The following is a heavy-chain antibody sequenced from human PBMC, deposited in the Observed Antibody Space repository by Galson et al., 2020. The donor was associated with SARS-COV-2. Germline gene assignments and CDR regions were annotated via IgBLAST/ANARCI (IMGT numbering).Heavy chain of an antibody. J-gene: IGHJ6*02. CDR3: ARTYYDFWSGTLYGMGV. CDR1: GGSISSGDYY. Sequence: TLSLTCTVSGGSISSGDYYWSWIRQPPGKGLEWIGYIYYSGSTYYNPSLKSRVTISVDTSKNQFSLKLSSVTAADTAVYYCARTYYDFWSGTLYGMGVWGQGTTVTVSS. D-gene: IGHD3-3*01. V-gene: IGHV4-30-4*01. CDR2: IYYSGST.